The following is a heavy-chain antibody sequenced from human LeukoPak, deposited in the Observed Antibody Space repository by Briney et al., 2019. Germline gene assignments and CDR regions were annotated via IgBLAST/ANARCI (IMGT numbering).Heavy chain of an antibody. CDR3: ARRTASSWDNAY. CDR1: GFTFSTYW. D-gene: IGHD6-13*01. J-gene: IGHJ4*02. V-gene: IGHV3-7*01. Sequence: GGSLRLSCVASGFTFSTYWMSWVRQAPGKGLEWVATIKEDGSDKYYVDSVKGRFTISRDNVKNSFYLQMDSLRAEDTAVYYCARRTASSWDNAYWSEGPLPTVSS. CDR2: IKEDGSDK.